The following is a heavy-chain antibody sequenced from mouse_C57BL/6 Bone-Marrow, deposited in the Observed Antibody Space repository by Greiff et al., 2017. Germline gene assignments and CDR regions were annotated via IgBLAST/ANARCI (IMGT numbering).Heavy chain of an antibody. V-gene: IGHV5-12*01. CDR2: ISNGGGST. Sequence: EVQLVESGGGLVQPGGSLKLSCAASGFTFSDYYMYWVRQTPEKRLEWVAYISNGGGSTYYPDTVKGRFTIARDSAKNTLYLQMSRLKSEDTAMYYCAREGGRWYFDVWGTGTTVTVSS. D-gene: IGHD1-1*01. CDR3: AREGGRWYFDV. CDR1: GFTFSDYY. J-gene: IGHJ1*03.